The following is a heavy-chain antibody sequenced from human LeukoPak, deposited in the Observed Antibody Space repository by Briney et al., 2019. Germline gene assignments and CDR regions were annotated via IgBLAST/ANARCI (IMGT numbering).Heavy chain of an antibody. CDR1: GFTFSGSA. Sequence: GGSLRLSCAASGFTFSGSAMHWIRQASGKGLEWVGRIKSKANNYATAYAASVEGRFTISRDDSENTAFLQMNSLKTEDTAVYYCTRRGDGDYGDYWGQGTLVTVSS. CDR2: IKSKANNYAT. CDR3: TRRGDGDYGDY. V-gene: IGHV3-73*01. J-gene: IGHJ4*02. D-gene: IGHD4-17*01.